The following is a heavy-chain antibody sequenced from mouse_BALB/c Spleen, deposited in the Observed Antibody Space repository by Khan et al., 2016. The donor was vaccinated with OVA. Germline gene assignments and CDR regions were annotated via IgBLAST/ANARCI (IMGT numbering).Heavy chain of an antibody. V-gene: IGHV1S136*01. J-gene: IGHJ3*01. D-gene: IGHD4-1*01. Sequence: LEESGPELVEPGASVKMSCKASGYTFTNYVMHWVKKKTGQGLEWVGYINPYNAGTRYNEKYKGKATLTSDIFSPTAYMEPSSLTSEDSAVYYCAREASSWDFSFPYWGQGTLVTVSA. CDR1: GYTFTNYV. CDR2: INPYNAGT. CDR3: AREASSWDFSFPY.